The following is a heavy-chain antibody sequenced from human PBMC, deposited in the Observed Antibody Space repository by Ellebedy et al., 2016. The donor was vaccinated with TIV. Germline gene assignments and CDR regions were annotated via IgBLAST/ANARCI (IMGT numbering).Heavy chain of an antibody. V-gene: IGHV3-23*01. CDR2: ISGSGGST. CDR3: AKDRYYGSGSYSDY. CDR1: GFTFSSYG. D-gene: IGHD3-10*01. Sequence: GESLKISCAASGFTFSSYGMHWVRQAPGKGLEWVSAISGSGGSTYNADSVKGRFTISRDNSKNTLYLQMNSLRAEDTAVYYCAKDRYYGSGSYSDYWGQGTLVTVSS. J-gene: IGHJ4*02.